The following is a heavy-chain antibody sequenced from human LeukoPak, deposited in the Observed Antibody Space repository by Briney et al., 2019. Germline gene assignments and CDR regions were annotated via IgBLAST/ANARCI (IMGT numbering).Heavy chain of an antibody. D-gene: IGHD3-10*01. CDR1: GFNFNNYV. CDR2: ISFDGRKK. J-gene: IGHJ3*02. V-gene: IGHV3-30*03. Sequence: GGSLRLSCAASGFNFNNYVMHWVRQAPGKGLEWVTEISFDGRKKAYVDSVKGRFTISRDSPKNTVYLQMDSLRAEDTAVYYCARGAEKILSFGEYPSDAFDIWGQGTMVSVTS. CDR3: ARGAEKILSFGEYPSDAFDI.